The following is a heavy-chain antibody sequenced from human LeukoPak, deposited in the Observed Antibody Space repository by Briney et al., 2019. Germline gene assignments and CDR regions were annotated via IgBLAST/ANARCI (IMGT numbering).Heavy chain of an antibody. CDR2: IYYSGST. CDR3: ARFYVPVRHAFDI. V-gene: IGHV4-61*01. D-gene: IGHD4-17*01. J-gene: IGHJ3*02. Sequence: SETLSLTCTVSCGSVSSGSYYWSWIRQPPGKGLEWIGYIYYSGSTNYNPSLKSRVTISVDTSKNQFSLKLSSVTAADTAVYYCARFYVPVRHAFDIWGQGTMVTVSS. CDR1: CGSVSSGSYY.